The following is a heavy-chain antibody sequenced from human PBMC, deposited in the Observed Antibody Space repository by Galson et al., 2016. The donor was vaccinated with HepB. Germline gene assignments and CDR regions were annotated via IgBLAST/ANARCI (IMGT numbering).Heavy chain of an antibody. Sequence: SETLSLTCTVSGGSIRYSSFFWAWIRQSPGRGLEWIGSISDSGSTDYNPSLKSRLSISVDTSKNQFSLRLRSVTAADTAVYYCAKSSWGSYRYPFGDWGQGTLVAVSS. J-gene: IGHJ4*02. D-gene: IGHD3-16*02. CDR3: AKSSWGSYRYPFGD. CDR2: ISDSGST. V-gene: IGHV4-39*01. CDR1: GGSIRYSSFF.